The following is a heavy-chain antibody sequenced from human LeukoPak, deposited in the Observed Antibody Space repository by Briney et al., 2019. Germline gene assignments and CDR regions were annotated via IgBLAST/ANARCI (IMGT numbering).Heavy chain of an antibody. J-gene: IGHJ6*02. CDR1: GFTFSSYA. CDR2: ISYDGSNK. CDR3: ARDVGAAASYYYYGMDV. V-gene: IGHV3-30-3*01. Sequence: GRSLRLSCAASGFTFSSYAMHWVRQAPGKGLEWVAVISYDGSNKYYADSVKGRFTISRDNSKNTLYLQMNSLKAEDTAVYYCARDVGAAASYYYYGMDVWGQGTTVTVSS. D-gene: IGHD6-13*01.